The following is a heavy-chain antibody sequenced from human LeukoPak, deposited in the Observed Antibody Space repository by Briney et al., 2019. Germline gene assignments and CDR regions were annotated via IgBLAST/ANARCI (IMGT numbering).Heavy chain of an antibody. CDR1: GFTFDDYA. CDR2: ISSDGDRT. D-gene: IGHD5-12*01. Sequence: GGSLRLSCAASGFTFDDYAMHWVRQAPGKGLESVSAISSDGDRTYYADSVEGRFTVSRDNSKNTLYLQMSSLRAEDTAVYYCARWNQYTGSDVAAYWGQGTLVTVSS. V-gene: IGHV3-64D*06. J-gene: IGHJ4*02. CDR3: ARWNQYTGSDVAAY.